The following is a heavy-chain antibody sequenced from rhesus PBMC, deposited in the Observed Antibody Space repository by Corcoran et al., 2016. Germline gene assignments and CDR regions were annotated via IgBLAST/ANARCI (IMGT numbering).Heavy chain of an antibody. CDR3: ARGYSGYSLYFDY. D-gene: IGHD5-24*01. J-gene: IGHJ4*01. CDR1: GYSISSGYG. Sequence: QLQLQESGPGLVKPSETLSLTCAVSGYSISSGYGWSWIRQPPGKGREWIGYISFSGSTSYNPSLKSRVTISRGTSKNQFSLKLSSVTAADTAVYYCARGYSGYSLYFDYWGQGVLVTVSS. CDR2: ISFSGST. V-gene: IGHV4-122*02.